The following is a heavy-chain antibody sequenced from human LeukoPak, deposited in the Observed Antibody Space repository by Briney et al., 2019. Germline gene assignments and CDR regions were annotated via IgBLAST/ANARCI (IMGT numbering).Heavy chain of an antibody. Sequence: GGSLRLSCAASGFTFSSYSMNWVRQAPGKGLEWVSYISSSSSTIYYTDSVKGRFTISRDNSKNTLYLQMNTLRPEDTAVYYCAKAVRFGRSYYYYGMDVWGQGTTVTVSS. J-gene: IGHJ6*02. D-gene: IGHD3-10*01. CDR1: GFTFSSYS. V-gene: IGHV3-48*01. CDR2: ISSSSSTI. CDR3: AKAVRFGRSYYYYGMDV.